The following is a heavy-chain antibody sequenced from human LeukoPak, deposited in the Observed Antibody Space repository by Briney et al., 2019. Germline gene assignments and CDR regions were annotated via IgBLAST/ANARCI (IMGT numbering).Heavy chain of an antibody. J-gene: IGHJ6*03. D-gene: IGHD2-2*01. V-gene: IGHV4-39*01. CDR2: IYDSGST. CDR3: ASCGIVVWHYMDV. CDR1: GGSISSSSYY. Sequence: PSETLSLTCTVSGGSISSSSYYWGWIRQPPGKGLEWIGSIYDSGSTYYNPSLKSRVTISVDTSKNQFSLKLSSVTAADTAVYYCASCGIVVWHYMDVWCKGTTVTVSS.